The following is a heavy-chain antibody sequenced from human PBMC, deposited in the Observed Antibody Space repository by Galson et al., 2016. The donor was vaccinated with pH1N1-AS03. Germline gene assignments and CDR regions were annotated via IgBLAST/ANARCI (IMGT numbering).Heavy chain of an antibody. J-gene: IGHJ4*02. V-gene: IGHV7-4-1*01. D-gene: IGHD3-9*01. CDR3: ARGHMSLSGFWDS. CDR1: GYTFTSHR. Sequence: SVKVSRKASGYTFTSHRIIWVRQAPGQGLECMGWLTTSTGDPTYAQGFTGRFAFSLDTSVSTAYLQIDSLKADDTAVYYCARGHMSLSGFWDSWGQGTLVTVSS. CDR2: LTTSTGDP.